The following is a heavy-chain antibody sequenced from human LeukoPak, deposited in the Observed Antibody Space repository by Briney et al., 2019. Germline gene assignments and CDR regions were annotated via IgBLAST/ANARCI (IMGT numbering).Heavy chain of an antibody. V-gene: IGHV4/OR15-8*01. Sequence: SETLSLTCGVSGVSVSSTYWWTWIRQPPGKGLEWIEDVHIDGRPNFNPYLKSRLTMSVDLSENHVSMKLTSVTAADTAVYYCAREGGFYRPLDYSGQGTLVTVSS. CDR3: AREGGFYRPLDY. D-gene: IGHD6-25*01. J-gene: IGHJ4*02. CDR2: VHIDGRP. CDR1: GVSVSSTYW.